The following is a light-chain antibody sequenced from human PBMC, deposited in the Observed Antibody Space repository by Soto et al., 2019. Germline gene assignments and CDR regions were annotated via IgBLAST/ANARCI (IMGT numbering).Light chain of an antibody. CDR3: QQYGRSIT. CDR2: GAS. J-gene: IGKJ4*01. Sequence: EIVLTQSPPTLSLSPGEIATLSCRASQSVSSSYLAWYQQKPGQAPRLLMYGASSRATGIPDRFSGSGSGTDFTLTISSLEPEDFAVYYCQQYGRSITFGGGTKVDI. CDR1: QSVSSSY. V-gene: IGKV3-20*01.